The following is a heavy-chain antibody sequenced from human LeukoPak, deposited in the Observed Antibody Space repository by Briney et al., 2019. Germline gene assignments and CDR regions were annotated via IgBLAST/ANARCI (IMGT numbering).Heavy chain of an antibody. CDR1: GYTFATYS. CDR3: ARGSGGDILTGYCQN. V-gene: IGHV1-8*02. CDR2: ISGYSGST. Sequence: ASVKVSCKTSGYTFATYSINWVRQAPGQGLEWMGWISGYSGSTDYAQKFQGRVTMTRNTSISTAYMELSSLRSEDTAVYYCARGSGGDILTGYCQNWGQGTLVTVSS. J-gene: IGHJ4*02. D-gene: IGHD3-9*01.